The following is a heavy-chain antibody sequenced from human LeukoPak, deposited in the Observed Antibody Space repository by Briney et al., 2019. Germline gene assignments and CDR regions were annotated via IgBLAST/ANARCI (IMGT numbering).Heavy chain of an antibody. CDR3: ARSRGESIAARPGAFDI. CDR1: GYTFTSYG. J-gene: IGHJ3*02. Sequence: ASAKVSCKASGYTFTSYGISWVRQAPGQGLEWMGWISAYNGNTNYAQKLRGRVTMTTDTSTSTAYMELRSLRSDDTAVYYCARSRGESIAARPGAFDIWGQGTMVTVSS. V-gene: IGHV1-18*01. CDR2: ISAYNGNT. D-gene: IGHD6-6*01.